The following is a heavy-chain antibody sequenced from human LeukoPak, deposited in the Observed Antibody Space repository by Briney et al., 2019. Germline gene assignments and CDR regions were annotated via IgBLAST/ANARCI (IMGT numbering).Heavy chain of an antibody. V-gene: IGHV3-23*01. CDR2: ISGSGGST. D-gene: IGHD4-17*01. Sequence: HPGGSLRLSCAASGFTFRSYAMNWVRQAPGKGLEWVSAISGSGGSTYYADSVKGRFTISRDNSKNTLYLQMNSLRAEDTAVYYCARDQKPGDRGDAFDIWGQGTMVTVSS. CDR3: ARDQKPGDRGDAFDI. J-gene: IGHJ3*02. CDR1: GFTFRSYA.